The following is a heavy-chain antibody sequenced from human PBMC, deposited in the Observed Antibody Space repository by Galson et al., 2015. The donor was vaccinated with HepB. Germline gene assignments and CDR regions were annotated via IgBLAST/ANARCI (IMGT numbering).Heavy chain of an antibody. Sequence: SETLSLTCTVSGGYISSYYWSWIRQPPGKGLEWIGHIYYSGSTNYNPSLRSRVTISVDTSKNQFSLKMTSVTAADTAVYFCAREGEYGYGVDYWGHGALVTVSS. CDR1: GGYISSYY. D-gene: IGHD5-18*01. CDR2: IYYSGST. J-gene: IGHJ4*01. CDR3: AREGEYGYGVDY. V-gene: IGHV4-59*01.